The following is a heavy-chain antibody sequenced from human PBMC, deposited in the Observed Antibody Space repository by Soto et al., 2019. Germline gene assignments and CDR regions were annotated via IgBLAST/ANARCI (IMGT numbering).Heavy chain of an antibody. Sequence: AAVKVSCNASGCTFTSYGISWVRQAPGQGLEWMGCISSYNGNTNYAQKLQGRVTMTADTATSTAGMELRSLRSDYTAVYYCAREGVGDYWGQGTLVTVSS. V-gene: IGHV1-18*01. J-gene: IGHJ4*02. CDR1: GCTFTSYG. CDR2: ISSYNGNT. D-gene: IGHD2-8*01. CDR3: AREGVGDY.